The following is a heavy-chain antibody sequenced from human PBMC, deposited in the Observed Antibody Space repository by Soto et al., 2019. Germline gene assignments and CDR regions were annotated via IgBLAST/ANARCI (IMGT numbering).Heavy chain of an antibody. J-gene: IGHJ4*02. CDR3: SSDGLLYYYRSGSYYVH. CDR1: GVTFSSYR. V-gene: IGHV3-30*03. Sequence: GGSLRLSCAASGVTFSSYRMHWVRQAPGKGLEWVAVISYDGSNKYYADSVKGRFTISRENSKSTLYLQLNSLRAEVMTVYYCSSDGLLYYYRSGSYYVHWDQETLVTVSS. CDR2: ISYDGSNK. D-gene: IGHD3-10*01.